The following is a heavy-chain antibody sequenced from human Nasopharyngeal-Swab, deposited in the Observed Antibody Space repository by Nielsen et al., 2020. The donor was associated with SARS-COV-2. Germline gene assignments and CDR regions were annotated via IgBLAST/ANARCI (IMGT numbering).Heavy chain of an antibody. CDR2: IHYGGGT. V-gene: IGHV4-39*01. CDR3: VRREYSNRLDP. CDR1: GGSMSSSGYH. Sequence: SETLSLTCTVAGGSMSSSGYHWGWLRQPPGKGLEWIGSIHYGGGTYYNPSLSRRVTLAVDASRNQSSLTETSVTAADTALYYCVRREYSNRLDPWGQGTLVTVSS. J-gene: IGHJ5*02. D-gene: IGHD2/OR15-2a*01.